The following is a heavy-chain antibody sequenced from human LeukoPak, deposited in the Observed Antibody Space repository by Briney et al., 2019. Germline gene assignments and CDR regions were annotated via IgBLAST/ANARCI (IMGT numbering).Heavy chain of an antibody. D-gene: IGHD7-27*01. CDR1: GFTFSSYW. CDR3: AREGTLRAHWDPFDY. V-gene: IGHV3-7*01. J-gene: IGHJ4*02. CDR2: INIDGSEK. Sequence: GGSLRLSCAASGFTFSSYWMSWLRQAPGKGLEWVATINIDGSEKYYVDSVKGRFTISRDNARNSLYLQMNSPRGEDTAVYYCAREGTLRAHWDPFDYWGQGTLVTVSS.